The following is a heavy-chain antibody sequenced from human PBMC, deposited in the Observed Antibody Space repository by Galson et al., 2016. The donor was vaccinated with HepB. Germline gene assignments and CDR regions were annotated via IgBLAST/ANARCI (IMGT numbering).Heavy chain of an antibody. Sequence: SVKVSCKASGYTFIKYAIHWVRQAPGQRLEWMGWINAGNGNTEYSQKFQDRVTITRDASASTAYMELSSLRFEDAAMYYCARRIGKTYDSNDDGGMWYFASRGQGTLVTVSS. CDR1: GYTFIKYA. J-gene: IGHJ4*02. CDR2: INAGNGNT. D-gene: IGHD3-22*01. CDR3: ARRIGKTYDSNDDGGMWYFAS. V-gene: IGHV1-3*01.